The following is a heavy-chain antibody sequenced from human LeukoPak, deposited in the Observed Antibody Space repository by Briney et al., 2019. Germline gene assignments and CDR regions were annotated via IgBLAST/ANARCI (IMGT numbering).Heavy chain of an antibody. J-gene: IGHJ4*02. Sequence: PGGSLRLSCAASGFDFSTYSIDWVRQAPGKGLEWVSYISSSSNIYHADSVKGRFTISRDNAKNSLHLQMNSLRAEDTAVYYCARVGRSGWTVDYWGQGTLVTVSS. D-gene: IGHD6-19*01. CDR3: ARVGRSGWTVDY. CDR2: ISSSSNI. CDR1: GFDFSTYS. V-gene: IGHV3-48*04.